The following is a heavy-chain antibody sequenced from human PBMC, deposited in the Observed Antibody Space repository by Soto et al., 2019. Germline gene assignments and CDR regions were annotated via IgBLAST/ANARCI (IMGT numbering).Heavy chain of an antibody. Sequence: GGSLRLSCAASGFTFSSYWMSWVRQAPGKGLEWVANIKQDGSEKYYVDSVKGRFTISRDNAKNSLYLQMNSLRAEDTAVYYCARDLVVVPAAQTYYYYYGMDVWGQGTTVTVSS. V-gene: IGHV3-7*03. D-gene: IGHD2-2*01. CDR1: GFTFSSYW. CDR3: ARDLVVVPAAQTYYYYYGMDV. J-gene: IGHJ6*02. CDR2: IKQDGSEK.